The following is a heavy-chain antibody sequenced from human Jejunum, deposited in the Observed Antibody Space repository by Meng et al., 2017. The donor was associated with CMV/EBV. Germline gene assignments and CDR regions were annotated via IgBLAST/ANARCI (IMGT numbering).Heavy chain of an antibody. V-gene: IGHV7-4-1*02. D-gene: IGHD6-19*01. CDR1: GYSFTRYA. CDR3: ARKELSSNALDP. Sequence: CESSGYSFTRYAMNWVRQAPGQGPEWMGWINTNTGNSDYAQGFTGRFVFSLDTSVSTAYLQINSLKAEDTAVYYCARKELSSNALDPWGQGTLVTVSS. CDR2: INTNTGNS. J-gene: IGHJ5*02.